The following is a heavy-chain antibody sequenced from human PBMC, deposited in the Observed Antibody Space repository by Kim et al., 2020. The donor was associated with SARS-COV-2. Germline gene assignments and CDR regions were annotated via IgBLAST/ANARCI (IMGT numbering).Heavy chain of an antibody. Sequence: GGSLRLSCAASGFTFSSYAMSWVRQAPGKGLEWVSVVTSGGDRTYYADSVKGRFTVSRDNSKNTLYMQMNSLRAEDTAVYLCARGRGGNWSQSYFAYWGQVTLVTVSS. CDR3: ARGRGGNWSQSYFAY. D-gene: IGHD1-20*01. CDR2: VTSGGDRT. J-gene: IGHJ4*02. CDR1: GFTFSSYA. V-gene: IGHV3-23*01.